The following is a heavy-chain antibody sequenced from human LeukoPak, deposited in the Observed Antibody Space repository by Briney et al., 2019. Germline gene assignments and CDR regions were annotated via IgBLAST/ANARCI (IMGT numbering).Heavy chain of an antibody. CDR3: ARDYADSRGFYDY. V-gene: IGHV1-46*02. CDR1: GYLFNTYY. D-gene: IGHD3-22*01. CDR2: INPSDGGT. J-gene: IGHJ4*02. Sequence: ASVKVSCKASGYLFNTYYIHWVRQAPGQGPEWMGIINPSDGGTRYAQKFQGRVTMTRDTSTTTLYMELSGLKSEDTAVYYCARDYADSRGFYDYWGQGTLVTVSS.